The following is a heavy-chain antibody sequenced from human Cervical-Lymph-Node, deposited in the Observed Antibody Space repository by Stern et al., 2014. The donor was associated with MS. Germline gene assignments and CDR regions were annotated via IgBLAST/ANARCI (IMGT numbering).Heavy chain of an antibody. D-gene: IGHD3-3*01. V-gene: IGHV1-69*01. CDR2: GIPMFGTP. Sequence: VQLVESGAEVKKPGSSVKVSCRASGDAFGSFSMNWLRQAPGQGLEGMGGGIPMFGTPNYAQKYLGRVTITADESTSTAYMELSSLRSEDTAVYYCARDREWLRRGGYYYAMDVWGQGTTVTVSS. CDR1: GDAFGSFS. CDR3: ARDREWLRRGGYYYAMDV. J-gene: IGHJ6*02.